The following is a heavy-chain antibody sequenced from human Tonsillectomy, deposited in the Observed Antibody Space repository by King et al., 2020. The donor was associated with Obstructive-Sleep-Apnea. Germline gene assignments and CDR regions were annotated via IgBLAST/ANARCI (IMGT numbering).Heavy chain of an antibody. V-gene: IGHV7-4-1*02. D-gene: IGHD1-26*01. CDR3: SNREKNAFDM. Sequence: VQLVESGSELKKPGASVMVSCKASGYTFTSYAMNWVCQAPGQGLEWMGWINTNIGNPTYAQGFIGRFVFSLVTSVSTAYLQISSLKAEDTAVYYCSNREKNAFDMWGQGTMITVSS. CDR1: GYTFTSYA. CDR2: INTNIGNP. J-gene: IGHJ3*02.